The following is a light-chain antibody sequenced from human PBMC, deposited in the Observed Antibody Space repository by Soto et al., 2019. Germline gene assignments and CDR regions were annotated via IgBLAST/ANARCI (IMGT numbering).Light chain of an antibody. CDR3: QQYGSSLFT. CDR1: RSVRSNS. CDR2: GTS. J-gene: IGKJ3*01. V-gene: IGKV3-20*01. Sequence: EIVLIQSPGALSLSPGERATLSCGASRSVRSNSLAWYQQKPGQAPRVLIYGTSIRASGVPERFSGGGSGTDFTLTITRLEPEDFAVYYCQQYGSSLFTFGPGTKVDIK.